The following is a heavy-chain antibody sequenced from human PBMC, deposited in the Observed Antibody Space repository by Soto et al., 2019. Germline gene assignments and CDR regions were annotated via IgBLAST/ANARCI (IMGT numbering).Heavy chain of an antibody. V-gene: IGHV3-23*01. Sequence: EVQLLESGGGLVQPGGSLRLSCAASGFTFSSYAMSWVRQAPGQGLEWVSAISGSGGSTYYADSVKGRFTISRDNSKNTLYLQMNSLRAEDTAVYYCAKMEWEQGAFDYWGQGTLVTVSS. CDR1: GFTFSSYA. CDR3: AKMEWEQGAFDY. CDR2: ISGSGGST. D-gene: IGHD1-26*01. J-gene: IGHJ4*02.